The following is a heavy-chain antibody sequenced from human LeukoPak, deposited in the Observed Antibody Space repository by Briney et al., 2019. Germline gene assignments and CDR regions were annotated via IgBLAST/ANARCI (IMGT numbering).Heavy chain of an antibody. CDR2: IYYSGST. J-gene: IGHJ3*02. D-gene: IGHD3-10*01. Sequence: PSETLSLTCTVSGGSISSGGYYWSWIRQHPGKGLEWIGYIYYSGSTYYNPSLKSRVTISVDTSKNQFSLKLSSVTAADTAVYYCARRSQSMVRGGKDAFDIWGQGTMVTVSS. V-gene: IGHV4-31*03. CDR1: GGSISSGGYY. CDR3: ARRSQSMVRGGKDAFDI.